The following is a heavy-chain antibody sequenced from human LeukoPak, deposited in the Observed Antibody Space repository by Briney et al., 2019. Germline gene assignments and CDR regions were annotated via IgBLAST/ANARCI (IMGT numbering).Heavy chain of an antibody. CDR3: TRDRSRAEDD. D-gene: IGHD1-14*01. J-gene: IGHJ4*02. CDR2: IKQGGSDK. CDR1: GFTFSNYW. Sequence: GGALRLSCAASGFTFSNYWMRWVRQAPEKGLEWVANIKQGGSDKYYVDSVKGRFTISRDNANNLLYLQMNSLRGEDTAVYYCTRDRSRAEDDWGQGTLVTVSS. V-gene: IGHV3-7*01.